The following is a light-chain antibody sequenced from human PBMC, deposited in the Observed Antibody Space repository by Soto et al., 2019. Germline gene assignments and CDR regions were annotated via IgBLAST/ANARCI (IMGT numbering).Light chain of an antibody. CDR3: QHRHNWPLT. V-gene: IGKV3-11*01. J-gene: IGKJ4*01. CDR2: DAL. CDR1: QSVIRS. Sequence: EIVLTQSPVTLSLSPGERATLSCRDSQSVIRSLAWYRQTPGQAPRLLVYDALKRATGIPARFSGSGSGTDFTLTISSIEPEDSAVYFCQHRHNWPLTFGGGTKVEIK.